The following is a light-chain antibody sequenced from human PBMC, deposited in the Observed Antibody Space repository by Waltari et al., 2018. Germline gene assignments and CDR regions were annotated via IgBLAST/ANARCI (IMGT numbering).Light chain of an antibody. Sequence: EIMLTQSPGTLSLSPGERATLSCRASQSISRFLAWYQQKPGQAPRLLIYDASTRATGIPDRFSGSGSGTDFSLTISRLEPEDIAVYYCQKYGSLPATFGQGTKVKSN. J-gene: IGKJ1*01. V-gene: IGKV3-20*01. CDR1: QSISRF. CDR2: DAS. CDR3: QKYGSLPAT.